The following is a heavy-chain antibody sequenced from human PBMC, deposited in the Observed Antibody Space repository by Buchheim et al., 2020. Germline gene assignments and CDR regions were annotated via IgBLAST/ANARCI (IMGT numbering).Heavy chain of an antibody. CDR1: GYTFTSNG. Sequence: QVQLVQSGAEVKEPGASLKVSCKTSGYTFTSNGISWVRQAPGQGLEWMGWINSYNGNTKYAQKFQARVTMTTDTSTSTAYMELRSLRSDDTAVYYCARDATQSISSGWLNYFDQWGQGTL. CDR3: ARDATQSISSGWLNYFDQ. V-gene: IGHV1-18*04. CDR2: INSYNGNT. D-gene: IGHD6-19*01. J-gene: IGHJ4*02.